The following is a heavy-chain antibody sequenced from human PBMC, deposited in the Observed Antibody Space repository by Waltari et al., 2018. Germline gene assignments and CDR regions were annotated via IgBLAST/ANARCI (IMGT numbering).Heavy chain of an antibody. D-gene: IGHD3-3*01. CDR2: MNPNSGNT. CDR3: ARESRRITILVY. Sequence: QVQRVQSGAEVKKPGASVKVSCKASGYTFTSYDINWVRQATGQGLEWMGWMNPNSGNTGYAQKFQCRVTMTRNTSISTAYMELSSLGSEDTAVYYCARESRRITILVYWGQGTLVTVSS. CDR1: GYTFTSYD. V-gene: IGHV1-8*01. J-gene: IGHJ4*02.